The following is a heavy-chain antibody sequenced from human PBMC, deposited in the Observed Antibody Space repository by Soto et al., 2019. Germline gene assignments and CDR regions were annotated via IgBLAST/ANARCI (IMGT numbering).Heavy chain of an antibody. J-gene: IGHJ4*02. D-gene: IGHD2-15*01. Sequence: QVELQEAGPGLVKPSQTLSLTCTVSGGSISSGGYYWSWIRQHPGKGLEWIGYIYYSGSTYYNPSLKSRVTISVDTSKNQFSLKLSSVTAADTAVYYCARTRRGGNYFDYWGQGTLVTVSS. CDR3: ARTRRGGNYFDY. CDR1: GGSISSGGYY. CDR2: IYYSGST. V-gene: IGHV4-31*03.